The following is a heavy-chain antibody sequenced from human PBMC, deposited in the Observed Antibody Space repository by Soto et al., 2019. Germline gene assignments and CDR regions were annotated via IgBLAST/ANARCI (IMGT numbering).Heavy chain of an antibody. CDR1: GYTLTSYY. J-gene: IGHJ6*02. CDR3: ARGGGGLCRDGYNCGYYGMDV. V-gene: IGHV1-46*01. CDR2: INPSGGST. D-gene: IGHD5-12*01. Sequence: ASVKVSCKASGYTLTSYYMHWVRQAPGQGLEWMGIINPSGGSTSYAQKFQGRVTMTRDTSTSTVYMELSSLRSEDTAVYYCARGGGGLCRDGYNCGYYGMDVWGQGTTVTVSS.